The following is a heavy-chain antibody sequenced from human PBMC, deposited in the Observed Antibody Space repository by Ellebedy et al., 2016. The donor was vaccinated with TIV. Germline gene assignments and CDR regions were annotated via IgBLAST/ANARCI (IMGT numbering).Heavy chain of an antibody. CDR2: INAGKGNT. D-gene: IGHD6-19*01. CDR3: ARVALEALAEGFDY. V-gene: IGHV1-3*01. J-gene: IGHJ4*02. CDR1: GYSFSTCD. Sequence: ASVKVSCKASGYSFSTCDIHWVRQAPGQRLEWMGWINAGKGNTKYSQKFQGRVTITRDTSASTAFMELSSLRSEDTAVYFCARVALEALAEGFDYWGQGTLVTVSS.